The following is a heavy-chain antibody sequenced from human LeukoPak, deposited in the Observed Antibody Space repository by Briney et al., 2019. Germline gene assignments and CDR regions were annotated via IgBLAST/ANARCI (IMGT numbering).Heavy chain of an antibody. CDR2: IRNKNNNYAT. CDR1: GFTFSGSA. Sequence: GGSLRLSCAASGFTFSGSAMHWVRQASGKGLEGIGRIRNKNNNYATAYAASVKGRFTISRDDSKNTAYLQMNSLKTEDTAVYYCTRRVGAGRPFDYWGQGTLVTVSS. J-gene: IGHJ4*02. CDR3: TRRVGAGRPFDY. V-gene: IGHV3-73*01. D-gene: IGHD3-10*01.